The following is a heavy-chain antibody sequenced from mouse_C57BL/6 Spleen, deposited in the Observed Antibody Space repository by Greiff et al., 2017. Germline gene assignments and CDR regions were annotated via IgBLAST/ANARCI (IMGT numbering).Heavy chain of an antibody. CDR1: GYAFSSYW. D-gene: IGHD1-1*01. J-gene: IGHJ1*03. CDR3: ARSGSSSWYFDV. CDR2: IYPGDGDT. Sequence: VQLQQSGAELVKPGASVKISCKASGYAFSSYWMNWVKQRPGKGLEWIGQIYPGDGDTNYNGKFKGKATLTADKSSSTAYMQLSSLTSEDSAVYFCARSGSSSWYFDVWGTGTTVTVSS. V-gene: IGHV1-80*01.